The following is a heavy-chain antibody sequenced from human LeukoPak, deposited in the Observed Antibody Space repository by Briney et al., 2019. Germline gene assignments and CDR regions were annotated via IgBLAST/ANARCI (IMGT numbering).Heavy chain of an antibody. CDR2: IHDSGIT. CDR1: GASITSSHW. J-gene: IGHJ4*02. Sequence: PSETLSLTCAVSGASITSSHWWSWARHPPGKGLEWIGEIHDSGITNYKPSLKSRVTMSLDKSNNQISLKLTSVTAADTAVYYCATYFYGDCATHYFDCWGQGTLVTVSS. V-gene: IGHV4-4*02. CDR3: ATYFYGDCATHYFDC. D-gene: IGHD4-17*01.